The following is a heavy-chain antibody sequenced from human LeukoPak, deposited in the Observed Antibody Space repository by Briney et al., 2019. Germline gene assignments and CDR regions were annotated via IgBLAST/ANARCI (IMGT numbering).Heavy chain of an antibody. Sequence: HPGRSLRLSCAPSALTFSSYETNSVRQPPGNGLEWVSYISSSGTTIYYADSVKGRFTISRDNAKNSLYLRMNSLRAEDTAVYYCTAQLKQYYDILTGYPYYYMDVWGKGTTVTVSS. CDR3: TAQLKQYYDILTGYPYYYMDV. J-gene: IGHJ6*03. D-gene: IGHD3-9*01. V-gene: IGHV3-48*03. CDR1: ALTFSSYE. CDR2: ISSSGTTI.